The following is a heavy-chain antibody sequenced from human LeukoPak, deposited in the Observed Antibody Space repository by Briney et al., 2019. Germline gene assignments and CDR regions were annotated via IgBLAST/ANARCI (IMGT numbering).Heavy chain of an antibody. D-gene: IGHD2-21*01. J-gene: IGHJ4*02. V-gene: IGHV3-30*18. CDR3: AKSAVIIGYFDY. CDR2: ISYDGSNE. Sequence: GGSLRLSCAASGFTFTNYAMHWVRQAPGKGLEWVAVISYDGSNEYYADSVEGRFSISRDNSKNTVILQMDSLTPEDTAVYFCAKSAVIIGYFDYWGQGTLVTVSS. CDR1: GFTFTNYA.